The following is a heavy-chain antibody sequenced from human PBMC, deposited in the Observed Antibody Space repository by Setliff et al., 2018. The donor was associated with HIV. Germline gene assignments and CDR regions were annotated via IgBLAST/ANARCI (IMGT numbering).Heavy chain of an antibody. Sequence: GESLKISCAASGFTFGNFWMHWVRQAPGKGLEWVASISPDGTRNHCVGSVKGRFTASRDNAKSSLYLQMNSLRAEDTAVYSCARVLLITNAVYGVVSNRFDPWGRGSQVTVSS. CDR3: ARVLLITNAVYGVVSNRFDP. J-gene: IGHJ5*02. D-gene: IGHD3-3*01. V-gene: IGHV3-7*03. CDR1: GFTFGNFW. CDR2: ISPDGTRN.